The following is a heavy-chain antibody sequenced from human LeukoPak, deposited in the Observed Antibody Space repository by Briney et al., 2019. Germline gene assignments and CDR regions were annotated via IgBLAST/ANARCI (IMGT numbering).Heavy chain of an antibody. CDR3: ARRKLRDFWSGSVYYYYYGMDV. Sequence: ASVKVSCKASGGTFSSYAISWVRQAPGQGLEWMGGIIPIFGTANYAQKFQGRVTITADESTSTAYMELSSLRSEDTAVYYCARRKLRDFWSGSVYYYYYGMDVWGQGTTVTVSS. CDR1: GGTFSSYA. J-gene: IGHJ6*02. CDR2: IIPIFGTA. V-gene: IGHV1-69*13. D-gene: IGHD3-3*01.